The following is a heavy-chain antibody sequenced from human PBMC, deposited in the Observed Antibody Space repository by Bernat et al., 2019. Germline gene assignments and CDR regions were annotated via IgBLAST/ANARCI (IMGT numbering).Heavy chain of an antibody. Sequence: EVQLVESGGGLVQPGGSLRLSCAASGFTFSSYAMTWVRQAPGKGLEWVSVISGSGGNTYYADSGKGRFTISRDNSKNTLYLQMNSLRAEDTAVYYCAKQSESYGDSRIDYWGQGTLVTVSS. CDR3: AKQSESYGDSRIDY. D-gene: IGHD4-17*01. CDR2: ISGSGGNT. CDR1: GFTFSSYA. J-gene: IGHJ4*02. V-gene: IGHV3-23*04.